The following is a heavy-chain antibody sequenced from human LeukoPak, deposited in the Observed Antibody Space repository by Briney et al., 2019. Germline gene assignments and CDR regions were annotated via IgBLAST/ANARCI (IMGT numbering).Heavy chain of an antibody. CDR1: GFTFNSQP. Sequence: GGSLRLSCTVSGFTFNSQPMAWVRRTPGKGLEWVSTVSGSGSNTYYADSVKGRFTIYRDKSKNTLYLDMDSLRAEDTAVYYCAKLGATVGYSPIDYWGQGTLVTVSS. D-gene: IGHD1-26*01. J-gene: IGHJ4*02. CDR2: VSGSGSNT. V-gene: IGHV3-23*01. CDR3: AKLGATVGYSPIDY.